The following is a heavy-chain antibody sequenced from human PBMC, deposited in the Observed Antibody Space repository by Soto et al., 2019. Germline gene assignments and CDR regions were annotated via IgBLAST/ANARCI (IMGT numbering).Heavy chain of an antibody. CDR3: ATRGIVGPIY. CDR2: VYHNGNT. CDR1: DGSTNNGDW. J-gene: IGHJ4*02. D-gene: IGHD1-26*01. V-gene: IGHV4-4*02. Sequence: QVQLQESGTGLVEPSGTLSLTCNVYDGSTNNGDWCSWVRQPPGKGLEWIGEVYHNGNTNYNASLKSRVTVSVDKSRNQFSLRLTSVTPADTAVYYCATRGIVGPIYWGQGTLVTVSS.